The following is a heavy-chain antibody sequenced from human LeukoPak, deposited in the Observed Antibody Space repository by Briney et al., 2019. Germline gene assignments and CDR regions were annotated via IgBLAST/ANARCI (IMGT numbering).Heavy chain of an antibody. J-gene: IGHJ4*02. Sequence: SQTLSLTCALSGDTVSSNSAAWNWIRQSPSRGLEWLGRTYYRSKLYNDYAVSVKSRITITPDTSKNQFSLQLNSVTPEDTAVYYCARGGEWELLVFDYWGQGTLVTVSS. CDR3: ARGGEWELLVFDY. CDR1: GDTVSSNSAA. D-gene: IGHD1-26*01. V-gene: IGHV6-1*01. CDR2: TYYRSKLYN.